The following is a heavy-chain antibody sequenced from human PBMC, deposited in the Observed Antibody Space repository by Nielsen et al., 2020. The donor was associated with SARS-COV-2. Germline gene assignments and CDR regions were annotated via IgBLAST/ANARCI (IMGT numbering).Heavy chain of an antibody. CDR1: GFTFSRYS. CDR2: ISNSSSSI. CDR3: ARGVYSYYDSSGYPRLTDY. V-gene: IGHV3-21*01. Sequence: GESLNISCAASGFTFSRYSMNLVRQAPGKGLEWVSSISNSSSSIYYADSLKVRFTISRDNAKNSLYLQMNSLRAEDTAVYYCARGVYSYYDSSGYPRLTDYWGQGTLVTVSS. J-gene: IGHJ4*02. D-gene: IGHD3-22*01.